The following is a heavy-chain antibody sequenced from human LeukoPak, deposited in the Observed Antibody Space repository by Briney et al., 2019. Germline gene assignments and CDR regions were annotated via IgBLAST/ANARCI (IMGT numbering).Heavy chain of an antibody. J-gene: IGHJ4*02. CDR2: IKQDGSEK. V-gene: IGHV3-7*01. Sequence: GSLRLSCAASGFTFSSYWMSWVRQAPGKGLEWVANIKQDGSEKYYVDSVKGRFTISRDNAKNSLYLQMNSLRAEDTAVYYCASGRGGYDYLWLDYWGQGTLVTVSS. CDR3: ASGRGGYDYLWLDY. CDR1: GFTFSSYW. D-gene: IGHD5-12*01.